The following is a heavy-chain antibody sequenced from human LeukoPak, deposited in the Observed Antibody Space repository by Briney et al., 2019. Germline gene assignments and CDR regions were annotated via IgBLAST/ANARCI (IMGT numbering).Heavy chain of an antibody. CDR3: AKDHRGSGIAVAGKDYFDY. CDR1: GFTFSSYG. J-gene: IGHJ4*02. D-gene: IGHD6-19*01. CDR2: IRYDGSNK. V-gene: IGHV3-30*02. Sequence: GGSLRLSCAASGFTFSSYGMHWVRQAPGKGLEWVAFIRYDGSNKYYADSVKGRFTISRDNSKNTLYLQMNSLRAEDTAVYYCAKDHRGSGIAVAGKDYFDYWGQGTLVTVSS.